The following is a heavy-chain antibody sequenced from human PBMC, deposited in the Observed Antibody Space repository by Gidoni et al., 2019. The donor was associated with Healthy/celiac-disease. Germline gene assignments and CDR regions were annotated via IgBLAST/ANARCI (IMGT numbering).Heavy chain of an antibody. V-gene: IGHV3-23*01. CDR1: GFRFSSYA. CDR2: ISGSGGST. D-gene: IGHD3-10*01. CDR3: AKEDGSGSYYNELYFDY. Sequence: EVQLLESGGRLVQHWGSLRLSCAASGFRFSSYARSWVRQAPGKGLEWVSAISGSGGSTYYADSVKGRFTISRDNSKNTLYLQMNSLRAEDTAVYYCAKEDGSGSYYNELYFDYWGQGTLVTVSS. J-gene: IGHJ4*02.